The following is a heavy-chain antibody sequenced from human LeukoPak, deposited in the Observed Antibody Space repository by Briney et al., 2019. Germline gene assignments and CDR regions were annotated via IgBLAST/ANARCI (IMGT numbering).Heavy chain of an antibody. Sequence: EASVTVSCKVSGYTLTELSTHWVRQAPGKGLEWMGGFDPEDGETIYAQKFQGRVTMTEDTSTDTAYMELSSLRSEDTAVYYCATERDYGSGSYSIDLDYWGQGTLVTVSS. J-gene: IGHJ4*02. CDR2: FDPEDGET. D-gene: IGHD3-10*01. CDR3: ATERDYGSGSYSIDLDY. V-gene: IGHV1-24*01. CDR1: GYTLTELS.